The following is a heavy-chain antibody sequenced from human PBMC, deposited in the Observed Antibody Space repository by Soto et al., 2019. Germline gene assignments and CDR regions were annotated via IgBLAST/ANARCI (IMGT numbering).Heavy chain of an antibody. CDR2: IYYTGGA. D-gene: IGHD6-6*01. Sequence: SETLSLTCTVSGGSISSGGDYWSWIRQRPGKGLEWIGYIYYTGGAYYNPSLKSRLTLSVDTAKSQFSLKLTSVTTADTAVFYCARVGGLAARTFDYWGPGTLVTVSS. V-gene: IGHV4-31*03. J-gene: IGHJ4*02. CDR1: GGSISSGGDY. CDR3: ARVGGLAARTFDY.